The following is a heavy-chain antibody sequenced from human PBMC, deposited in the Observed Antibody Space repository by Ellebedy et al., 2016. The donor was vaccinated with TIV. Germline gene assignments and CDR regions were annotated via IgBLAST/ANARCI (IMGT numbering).Heavy chain of an antibody. CDR2: IYQSGST. CDR3: ANSESQLRLFAQ. Sequence: MPSETLSLTCTVSGGSISSGGYFWSWIRQHPGKGLEWIGSIYQSGSTVYNPSLGRRVTMTVDTSKKQFSLRLTSVTAADKAVYFCANSESQLRLFAQWGQGTLVTVSS. V-gene: IGHV4-39*07. J-gene: IGHJ4*01. CDR1: GGSISSGGYF. D-gene: IGHD1-26*01.